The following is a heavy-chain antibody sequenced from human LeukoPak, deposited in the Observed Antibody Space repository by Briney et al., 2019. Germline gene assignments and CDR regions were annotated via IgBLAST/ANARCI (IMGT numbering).Heavy chain of an antibody. D-gene: IGHD3-22*01. Sequence: SETLSLTCAVYGGSFSGYYWSWIRQPPGKGLEWIGEINHSGSTNYNPSLKSRVTISVDTSKNQFSLKLSSVTAADTAVYYCAGGSGGYRRYYYDSSTRGGVYYFDYWGQGTLVTVSS. CDR1: GGSFSGYY. CDR3: AGGSGGYRRYYYDSSTRGGVYYFDY. J-gene: IGHJ4*02. V-gene: IGHV4-34*01. CDR2: INHSGST.